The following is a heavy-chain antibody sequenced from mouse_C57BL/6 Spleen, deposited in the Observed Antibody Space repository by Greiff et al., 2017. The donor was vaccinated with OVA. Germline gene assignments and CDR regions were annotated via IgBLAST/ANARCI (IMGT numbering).Heavy chain of an antibody. D-gene: IGHD1-1*01. Sequence: QVQLQQSGPELVKPGASVEISCKASGYAFSSSWMNWVKQRPGKGLEWIGRIYPGDGDTNYNGKFKGKATLTADKSSSTAYMQLSSLTSEDSAVYFCARGRYGSGGNFDYWGQGTTLTVSS. CDR3: ARGRYGSGGNFDY. J-gene: IGHJ2*01. CDR2: IYPGDGDT. V-gene: IGHV1-82*01. CDR1: GYAFSSSW.